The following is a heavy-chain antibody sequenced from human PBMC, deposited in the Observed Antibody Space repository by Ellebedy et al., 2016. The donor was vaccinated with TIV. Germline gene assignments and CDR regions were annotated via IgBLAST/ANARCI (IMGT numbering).Heavy chain of an antibody. Sequence: PGGSLRLSCAASGFTFSSYSMNWVRQAPGKGLEWVSSISSSSSYIYYADSVKGRFTISRDNAKNSLYLQMNSLRAEDTAVYYCARVTGYCSGGSCYLYYFDYWGQGTLVTVSS. D-gene: IGHD2-15*01. CDR2: ISSSSSYI. CDR1: GFTFSSYS. CDR3: ARVTGYCSGGSCYLYYFDY. V-gene: IGHV3-21*01. J-gene: IGHJ4*02.